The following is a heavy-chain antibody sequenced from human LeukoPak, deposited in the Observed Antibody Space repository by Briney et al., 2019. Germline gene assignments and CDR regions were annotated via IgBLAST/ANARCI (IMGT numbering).Heavy chain of an antibody. CDR2: TDGTT. CDR3: VACSGASCYGDRFDP. Sequence: PGGSLRLSCAASGFTFASYAMTWVRQAPGKGLEWVSSTDGTTDYADSVRGRFTISRDNTNNTLFLKMNTLRAEDTALYYCVACSGASCYGDRFDPWGQGTLVTVSS. J-gene: IGHJ5*02. CDR1: GFTFASYA. D-gene: IGHD2-2*01. V-gene: IGHV3-23*01.